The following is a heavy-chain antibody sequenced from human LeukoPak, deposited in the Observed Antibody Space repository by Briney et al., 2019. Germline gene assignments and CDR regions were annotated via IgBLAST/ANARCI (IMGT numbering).Heavy chain of an antibody. D-gene: IGHD3-3*01. CDR2: IYTSGST. J-gene: IGHJ6*03. V-gene: IGHV4-61*02. Sequence: PSQTLSLTCNVSGVSISSGSYYWSWIRQPAGKGLEWIGRIYTSGSTNYNPSLKSRVTISVDTSKNQFSLKLSSVTAADTAVYYCARYGVRGYYYYYMDVWGKGTTVTVSS. CDR1: GVSISSGSYY. CDR3: ARYGVRGYYYYYMDV.